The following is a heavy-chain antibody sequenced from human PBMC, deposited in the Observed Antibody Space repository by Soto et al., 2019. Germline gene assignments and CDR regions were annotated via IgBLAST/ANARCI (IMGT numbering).Heavy chain of an antibody. CDR1: GVTFISYG. D-gene: IGHD4-17*01. CDR3: ARFYGDYVADY. V-gene: IGHV3-30*03. J-gene: IGHJ4*02. CDR2: ISYDGNNK. Sequence: GGSLRLSCAASGVTFISYGMHLVRQAPGKGLEWVAVISYDGNNKYHADSVKGRFTISRDNSKNTLYLQMNSLRSADTAVYYCARFYGDYVADYWGQGTLVTVSS.